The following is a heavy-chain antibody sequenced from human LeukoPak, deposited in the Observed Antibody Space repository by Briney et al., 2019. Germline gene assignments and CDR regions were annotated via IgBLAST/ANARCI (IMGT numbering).Heavy chain of an antibody. D-gene: IGHD3-22*01. CDR1: GFTFSSYA. Sequence: GGSLRLSCAASGFTFSSYAMSWVRQAPGKGLEWVSAISGSGGSTYYADSVKGRFTISRDNSKNALYLQMNSLRAEDTAVYYCAKEVTMIVVVRSYFDYWGQGTLVTVSS. V-gene: IGHV3-23*01. CDR3: AKEVTMIVVVRSYFDY. J-gene: IGHJ4*02. CDR2: ISGSGGST.